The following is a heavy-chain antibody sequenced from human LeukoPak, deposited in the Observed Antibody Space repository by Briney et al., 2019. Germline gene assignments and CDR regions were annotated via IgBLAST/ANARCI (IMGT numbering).Heavy chain of an antibody. Sequence: GGSLRLSCAASGFTFISFGMQWVRQAPGKGLEWVAFIQYDGSNEYYRDSVKGRFTISRDNSKNTLYLQMNSLRGEDTAVYDCEKDRVRYGHRAFDVWGQGTMVTVCS. CDR2: IQYDGSNE. D-gene: IGHD5-18*01. J-gene: IGHJ3*01. V-gene: IGHV3-30*02. CDR3: EKDRVRYGHRAFDV. CDR1: GFTFISFG.